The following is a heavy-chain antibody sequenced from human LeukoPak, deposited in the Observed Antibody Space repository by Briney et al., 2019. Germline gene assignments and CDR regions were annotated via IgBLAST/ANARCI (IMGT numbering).Heavy chain of an antibody. J-gene: IGHJ4*02. CDR3: ARGVGDFDY. CDR1: GFTFSSYW. V-gene: IGHV3-7*01. D-gene: IGHD2-2*01. Sequence: PGGSLRLSCVASGFTFSSYWMSWVRQAPGKGLEWVANIKQDGSDKYYVDSAKGRFTISRDNAKNSLYLQMNSLRAEDTAVYYCARGVGDFDYWGQGTLVTVSS. CDR2: IKQDGSDK.